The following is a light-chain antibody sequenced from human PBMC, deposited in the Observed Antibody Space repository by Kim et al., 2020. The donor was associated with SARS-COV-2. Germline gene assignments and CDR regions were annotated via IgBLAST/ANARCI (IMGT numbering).Light chain of an antibody. V-gene: IGKV1-5*03. CDR3: LQNNKFPIT. CDR2: KTS. CDR1: QSFSSW. Sequence: DIQMTQSPSTLSASVGDRVTITCRASQSFSSWLAWYQQKPGKVPKLLIYKTSILESGVPSRFSVSGSGTEFTLTISSLQPDDFATYFCLQNNKFPITFGEGTPLEIK. J-gene: IGKJ5*01.